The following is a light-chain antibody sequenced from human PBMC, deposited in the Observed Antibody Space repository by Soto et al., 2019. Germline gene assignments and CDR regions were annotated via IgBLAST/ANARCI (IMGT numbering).Light chain of an antibody. V-gene: IGKV1-39*01. J-gene: IGKJ1*01. CDR1: QSISIY. CDR2: GAS. Sequence: DIQMTQSPSSLSASIGDRVTITCRASQSISIYLNWYQQKPGRAPDLLIYGASSLQTGVPSRFSGRGSGTDFTLTISSLQPEDFATYYCQQSFSTASWTFGQGTKVDIK. CDR3: QQSFSTASWT.